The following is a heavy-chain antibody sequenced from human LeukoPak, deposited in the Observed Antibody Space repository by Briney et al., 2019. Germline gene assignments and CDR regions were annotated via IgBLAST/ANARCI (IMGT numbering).Heavy chain of an antibody. CDR2: ISSSSSYI. V-gene: IGHV3-21*01. Sequence: GGSLRLSCAPSGFTFSSYSMNWVRQAPGKGLEWVSSISSSSSYIYYADSVKGRLTISRDNANNSLYLQMNSLRTEDTAVYYCARGRCSSTSCYLDHWGQGNLGTVSS. CDR3: ARGRCSSTSCYLDH. CDR1: GFTFSSYS. D-gene: IGHD2-2*01. J-gene: IGHJ4*02.